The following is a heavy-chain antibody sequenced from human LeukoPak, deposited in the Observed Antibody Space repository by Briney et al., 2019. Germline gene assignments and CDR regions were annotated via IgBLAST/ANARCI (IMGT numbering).Heavy chain of an antibody. J-gene: IGHJ4*02. Sequence: SETLSLTCTVSGGSISSYYWTWIRQPPGKGLEWIGDIYYSGSTNYNLSLKSRVTISVDTSKNQFSLKLSSVTAADTAVYYCAMTTTQGGADSNDYWGQGTQVTVSS. D-gene: IGHD4-17*01. CDR1: GGSISSYY. CDR2: IYYSGST. CDR3: AMTTTQGGADSNDY. V-gene: IGHV4-59*01.